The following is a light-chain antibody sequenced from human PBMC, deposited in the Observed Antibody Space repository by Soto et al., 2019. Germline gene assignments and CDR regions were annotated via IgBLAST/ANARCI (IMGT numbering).Light chain of an antibody. CDR2: GAS. V-gene: IGKV3D-7*01. J-gene: IGKJ5*01. Sequence: MMMTQSPATLSVSPGEKATLSCRASQSITSNYLSWYQQKPGQAPRLLIYGASTRATDIPARFSGSGSGTDFTLTISSLQPEDFAVYYCQQDYNLPITFGQGTRLEIK. CDR1: QSITSNY. CDR3: QQDYNLPIT.